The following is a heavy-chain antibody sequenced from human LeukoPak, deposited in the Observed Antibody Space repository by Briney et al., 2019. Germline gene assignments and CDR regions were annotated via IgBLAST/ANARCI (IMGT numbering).Heavy chain of an antibody. Sequence: GGSLRLSCAASGFTVSSNYIGWVRQAPGKGLERVTVIYSGGSTYYPDSGKGRFPTTKYNSNNTVYNQKNRLRAEDTALYYCAREGDSSGLNRSWGQGTLVTVSS. CDR1: GFTVSSNY. D-gene: IGHD6-19*01. J-gene: IGHJ4*02. CDR2: IYSGGST. V-gene: IGHV3-53*01. CDR3: AREGDSSGLNRS.